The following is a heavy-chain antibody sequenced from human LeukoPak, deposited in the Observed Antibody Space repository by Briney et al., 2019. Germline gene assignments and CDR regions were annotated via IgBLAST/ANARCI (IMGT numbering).Heavy chain of an antibody. J-gene: IGHJ4*02. CDR3: ARPVGNGYYYD. Sequence: GGSLRLSCAASGFTFSSYWMSWVRQAPGKGLEWVANINQDGREKYYVDSVKGRFTISRDNAKNSLYLQMNSLRAEDTAVYYCARPVGNGYYYDWGQGTLVTVSS. V-gene: IGHV3-7*04. CDR1: GFTFSSYW. D-gene: IGHD3-22*01. CDR2: INQDGREK.